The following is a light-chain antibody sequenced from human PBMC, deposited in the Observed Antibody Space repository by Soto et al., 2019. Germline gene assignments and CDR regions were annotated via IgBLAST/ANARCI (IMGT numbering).Light chain of an antibody. CDR1: SSDVGDYNL. V-gene: IGLV2-8*01. J-gene: IGLJ1*01. CDR2: EVS. Sequence: QSALTQPPSASGSPGQSVTISCTGTSSDVGDYNLVSWYQQHPGRAPKLMIYEVSKRPSGVPDRFSGSKSGNTASLTVSGLQAEDEADYYCSSYAGTNNLYVFGTGTKV. CDR3: SSYAGTNNLYV.